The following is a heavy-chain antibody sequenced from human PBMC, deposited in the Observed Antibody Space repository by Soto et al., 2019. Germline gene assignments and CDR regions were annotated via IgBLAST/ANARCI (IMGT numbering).Heavy chain of an antibody. Sequence: PGGSLRLSCEASGLTFSSSWMHWVRQAPGKGLVWVSRISIGGSETYYADSVKGRFTISRDNARNTLYLQMDSLRAEDTAVYFCVRGYTGYGNFDCWGQGTLVTVSS. CDR3: VRGYTGYGNFDC. CDR2: ISIGGSET. D-gene: IGHD5-12*01. J-gene: IGHJ4*02. CDR1: GLTFSSSW. V-gene: IGHV3-74*01.